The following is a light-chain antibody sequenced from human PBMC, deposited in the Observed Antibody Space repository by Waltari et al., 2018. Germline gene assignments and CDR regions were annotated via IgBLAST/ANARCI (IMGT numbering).Light chain of an antibody. CDR3: QQYRMTPVS. Sequence: EVLLTHSPGTLSLSPGDRATLSCRASGGVGNLLAWYQQKPGQAPRLLIYDASTRATGIPDRFSGSGSGTEFTLTISRLEAGDFAMYYCQQYRMTPVSFGQGTKVEIK. CDR2: DAS. J-gene: IGKJ2*03. CDR1: GGVGNL. V-gene: IGKV3-20*01.